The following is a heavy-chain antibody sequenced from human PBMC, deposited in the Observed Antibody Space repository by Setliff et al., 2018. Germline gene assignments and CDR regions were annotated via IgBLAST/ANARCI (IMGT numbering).Heavy chain of an antibody. CDR2: VQSDGSNK. CDR3: ARPGLPLRYYYGMDV. Sequence: GGSLRLSCAASGFSFNTYGMHWVRQAPGEGLEWVAFVQSDGSNKYYADSVLGRFTISRDNSKNTQYLQMNSLRPEDTAVYYCARPGLPLRYYYGMDVWGQGTTVTVSS. J-gene: IGHJ6*02. CDR1: GFSFNTYG. V-gene: IGHV3-30*03.